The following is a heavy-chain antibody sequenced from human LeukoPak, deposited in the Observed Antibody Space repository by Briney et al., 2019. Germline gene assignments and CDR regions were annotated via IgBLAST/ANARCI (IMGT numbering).Heavy chain of an antibody. CDR3: ARNIGWYTYDT. CDR2: IHGNGYT. CDR1: GDSLSSHY. V-gene: IGHV4-59*08. J-gene: IGHJ4*02. Sequence: SETLSLTCSVSGDSLSSHYWSWIRQPPGKGLEWIGYIHGNGYTHYDASLRGRATISEDTSKKQFFLKLTSVTAADTAVYYCARNIGWYTYDTWGQGMLVTVSS. D-gene: IGHD6-19*01.